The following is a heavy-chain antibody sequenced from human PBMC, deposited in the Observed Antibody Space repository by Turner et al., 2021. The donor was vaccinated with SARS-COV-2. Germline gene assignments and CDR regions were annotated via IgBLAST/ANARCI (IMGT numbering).Heavy chain of an antibody. CDR2: ISSSSSYI. D-gene: IGHD3-22*01. Sequence: RLSCAASGFTFSSYNMNWVRQAPGKGLEWVSSISSSSSYIYYASSMKGRFTISRDNAKNSLYLQMNSLRAEDTAVYYCARDISAYYYDNSGYPDWGQGTLVTVSS. J-gene: IGHJ4*02. CDR1: GFTFSSYN. V-gene: IGHV3-21*01. CDR3: ARDISAYYYDNSGYPD.